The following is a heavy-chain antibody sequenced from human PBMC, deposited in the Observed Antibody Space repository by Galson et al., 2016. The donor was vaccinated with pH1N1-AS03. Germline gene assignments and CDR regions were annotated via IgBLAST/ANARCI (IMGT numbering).Heavy chain of an antibody. CDR2: IYSGGAT. J-gene: IGHJ4*02. CDR3: ARNDYENVDLQGFYFDY. CDR1: GLTVSSNY. D-gene: IGHD4/OR15-4a*01. Sequence: SLRLSCAASGLTVSSNYMSWVRQAPGKGLEWVSIIYSGGATYYTDSVQGRFTISRDDSKNTLFLQMNSLRAEDTAVYYCARNDYENVDLQGFYFDYWGQGTQITVSS. V-gene: IGHV3-53*01.